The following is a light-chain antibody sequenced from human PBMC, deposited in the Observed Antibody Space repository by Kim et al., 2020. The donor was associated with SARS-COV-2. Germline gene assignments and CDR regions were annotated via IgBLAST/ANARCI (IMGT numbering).Light chain of an antibody. CDR3: CSHIGGSTWV. V-gene: IGLV2-14*02. CDR1: CSDIRNYNV. CDR2: DFS. Sequence: LPITITCTGTCSDIRNYNVVSWSQHQPGKAPKLLIYDFSKRPSVVSDRFSCSKSGNTASLTISGLQAEDEDDYISCSHIGGSTWVFGVGTKLTVL. J-gene: IGLJ3*02.